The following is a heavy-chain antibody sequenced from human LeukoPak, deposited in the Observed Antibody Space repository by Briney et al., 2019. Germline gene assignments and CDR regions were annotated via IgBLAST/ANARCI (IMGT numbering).Heavy chain of an antibody. D-gene: IGHD5-18*01. Sequence: SETLSLTCAVYGGSFSGYYWSWIRQPPGKGLEWIGEINHSGSTNYNPSLKSRVTISVDTSKNQFSLKLSSVTAADTAVYYCARGRGHSYGYRRSYYYGMDVWGQGTTVTVSS. CDR1: GGSFSGYY. J-gene: IGHJ6*02. CDR2: INHSGST. CDR3: ARGRGHSYGYRRSYYYGMDV. V-gene: IGHV4-34*01.